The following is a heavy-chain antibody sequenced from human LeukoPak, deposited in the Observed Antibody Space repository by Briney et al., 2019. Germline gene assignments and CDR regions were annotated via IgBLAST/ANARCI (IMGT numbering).Heavy chain of an antibody. J-gene: IGHJ4*02. Sequence: ASVKVSCKASGYTFTGYYMHWVRQAPGQGLEWMGWTNPNSGGTNYAQKFQGRVTMTRDTSISTAYMELSRLRSDDTAVYYCARAYGSGSSYHPDYWGQGTLVTVSS. D-gene: IGHD3-10*01. V-gene: IGHV1-2*02. CDR2: TNPNSGGT. CDR1: GYTFTGYY. CDR3: ARAYGSGSSYHPDY.